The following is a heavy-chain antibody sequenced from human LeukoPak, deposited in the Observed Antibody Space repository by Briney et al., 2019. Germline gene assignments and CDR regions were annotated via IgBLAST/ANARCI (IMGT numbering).Heavy chain of an antibody. D-gene: IGHD2-15*01. CDR3: ARLRADNRYCSGGSCYDY. J-gene: IGHJ4*02. CDR2: IYTSGST. V-gene: IGHV4-4*07. CDR1: GGSISSYY. Sequence: SETLSLTCTVSGGSISSYYWSWIRQPAGKGLEWIGRIYTSGSTNYNPSLKSRVTMSVDTSKNQYSLKLSSVTAADTAVYYCARLRADNRYCSGGSCYDYWGQGTLVTVSS.